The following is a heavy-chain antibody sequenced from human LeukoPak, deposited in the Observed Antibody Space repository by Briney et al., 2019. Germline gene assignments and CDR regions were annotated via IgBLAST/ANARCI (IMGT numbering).Heavy chain of an antibody. Sequence: SETLSLTCTVSGGSISSYYWSWIRQPAGKGLEWLGRIYTTGSTNYNPSLKSRVTMSIDTSKNQFSLNLSSVTAADTAVYYCARGWAYGGNYYYWYFDLWGRGTLVTVSS. J-gene: IGHJ2*01. CDR3: ARGWAYGGNYYYWYFDL. V-gene: IGHV4-4*07. CDR1: GGSISSYY. D-gene: IGHD4-23*01. CDR2: IYTTGST.